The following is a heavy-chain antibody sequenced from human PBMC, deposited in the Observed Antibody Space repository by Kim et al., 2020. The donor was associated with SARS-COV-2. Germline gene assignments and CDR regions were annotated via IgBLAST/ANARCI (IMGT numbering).Heavy chain of an antibody. Sequence: GGSLRLSCAASGFTFNDYAMTWVRQIPGKGLEWVSSITCNGDTTSYADSVRGRFTISRDNAKNSLHLQMNSLRAEDTAFYYCASGTGSGTSGCFDYWGQGNLVIVSS. D-gene: IGHD3-10*01. J-gene: IGHJ4*02. V-gene: IGHV3-20*04. CDR3: ASGTGSGTSGCFDY. CDR2: ITCNGDTT. CDR1: GFTFNDYA.